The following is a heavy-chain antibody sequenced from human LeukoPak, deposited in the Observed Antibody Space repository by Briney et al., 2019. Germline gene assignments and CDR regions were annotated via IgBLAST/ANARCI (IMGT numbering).Heavy chain of an antibody. Sequence: GGSLRLSCAASGFTFSSYSMNWVRQAPGKGLEWVSSISSSSSSYIYYADSVKGRFTISRDNAKNSLYLQMNSLRAEDTAVYYCARERGSGWSPDYWGQGTLVTVSS. CDR3: ARERGSGWSPDY. V-gene: IGHV3-21*01. CDR2: ISSSSSSYI. J-gene: IGHJ4*02. CDR1: GFTFSSYS. D-gene: IGHD6-19*01.